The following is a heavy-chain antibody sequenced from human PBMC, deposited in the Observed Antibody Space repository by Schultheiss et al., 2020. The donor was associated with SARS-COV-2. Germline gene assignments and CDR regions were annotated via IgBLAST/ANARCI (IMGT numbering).Heavy chain of an antibody. J-gene: IGHJ5*02. Sequence: SETLSLTCTVSGGSISSGGYYWSWIRQHPEKGLEWIGHVYYSGSTYYNPSLKTRVTISVDTSRNQFSLQLTSVTAADTAVYYCARERSSGSLRDDLWGQGTLVTVSS. CDR1: GGSISSGGYY. CDR2: VYYSGST. D-gene: IGHD3-22*01. CDR3: ARERSSGSLRDDL. V-gene: IGHV4-31*03.